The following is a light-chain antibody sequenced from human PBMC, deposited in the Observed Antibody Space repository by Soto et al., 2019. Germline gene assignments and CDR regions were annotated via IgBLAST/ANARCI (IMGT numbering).Light chain of an antibody. CDR2: EVS. CDR1: SSAVAGYNY. J-gene: IGLJ3*02. CDR3: SSYTTTTTRLV. Sequence: QSALTQPPSASGSPGQSVTISCTGTSSAVAGYNYVSWYQQHPGKAPKLIISEVSNRPSGVSNRFSGSKSGNTASLTISGLQAEDEADYYCSSYTTTTTRLVFGGGTKLTVL. V-gene: IGLV2-14*01.